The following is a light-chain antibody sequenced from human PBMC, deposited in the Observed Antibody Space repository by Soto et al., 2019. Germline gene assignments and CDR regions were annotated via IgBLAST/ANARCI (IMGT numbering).Light chain of an antibody. CDR3: CSYAGSSTFM. J-gene: IGLJ1*01. CDR2: EGS. V-gene: IGLV2-23*01. Sequence: QSALTQPASVSGSPGQSITISCTGTSSDVGSYNLVSWYQQHPGKAPKLMIYEGSKRPSGVSNRFSGSKSGNTASLTISGLQAEDGADYYCCSYAGSSTFMFGIGTKLTVL. CDR1: SSDVGSYNL.